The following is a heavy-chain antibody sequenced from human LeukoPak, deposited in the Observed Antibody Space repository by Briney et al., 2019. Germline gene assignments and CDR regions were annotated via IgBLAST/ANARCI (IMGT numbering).Heavy chain of an antibody. CDR1: GGSFSGYY. J-gene: IGHJ4*02. CDR2: INHSGST. Sequence: SETLSLTCAVYGGSFSGYYWNWIRQPPGKGLEWTGQINHSGSTNYSPSLKSRVTISVATSKNQFSLKLSSVTAADTAFYFCARGPSLDYWGQGTLVTVSS. CDR3: ARGPSLDY. V-gene: IGHV4-34*01.